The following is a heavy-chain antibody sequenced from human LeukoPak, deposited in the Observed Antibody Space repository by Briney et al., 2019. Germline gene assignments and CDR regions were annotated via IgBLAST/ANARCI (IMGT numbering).Heavy chain of an antibody. CDR1: GFTFSSYW. Sequence: GGSLRLSCAASGFTFSSYWMSWVRQAPGKGLEWVANIKQDGSEKYYVDSVKGRFTISRDNAKNSLYLQMNSLRAEDTAVYYCARAANSNIVVVPAAIYYYYYVDVWGKGTTVTVSS. J-gene: IGHJ6*03. V-gene: IGHV3-7*01. CDR2: IKQDGSEK. D-gene: IGHD2-2*01. CDR3: ARAANSNIVVVPAAIYYYYYVDV.